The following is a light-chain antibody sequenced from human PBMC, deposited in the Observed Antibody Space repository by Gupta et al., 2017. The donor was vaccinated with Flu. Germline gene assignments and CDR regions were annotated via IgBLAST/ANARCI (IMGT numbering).Light chain of an antibody. CDR3: QQYNSYSRT. V-gene: IGKV1-5*03. Sequence: DIQMTQSPSTLSASVGDRVTITCRASQSISSWLAWYQQKPVKAPKLLIYKASSLESGVPSRFSGSGPGTEFTLTISILQPADFATYYCQQYNSYSRTFGQGTKVEIK. CDR2: KAS. J-gene: IGKJ1*01. CDR1: QSISSW.